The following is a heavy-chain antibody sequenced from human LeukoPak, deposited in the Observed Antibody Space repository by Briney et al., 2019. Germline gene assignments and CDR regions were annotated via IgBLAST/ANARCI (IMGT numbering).Heavy chain of an antibody. Sequence: PGGSLRLFCAASGFTFSGYSMNWVRQAPGKGLEWVSYISDSSGTIYNADSVTGRFTISRDNAKNSLYLQMNSLRAEDTALYYCARGQGDFWSGSYYYYYMDVWGKGTTVTVSS. V-gene: IGHV3-48*04. J-gene: IGHJ6*03. CDR1: GFTFSGYS. CDR2: ISDSSGTI. D-gene: IGHD3-3*01. CDR3: ARGQGDFWSGSYYYYYMDV.